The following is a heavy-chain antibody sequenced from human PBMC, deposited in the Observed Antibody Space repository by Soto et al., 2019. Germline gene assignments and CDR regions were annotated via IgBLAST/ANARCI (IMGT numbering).Heavy chain of an antibody. Sequence: EVQLVESGGGLVQPGGSLRLSCAASGFTFSTYSMNWVRQAPGKGLEWVANIKEAGSEEYYVDSVKGRFTISRDNAKNSLYLAMNSLRGEDTAVYYCARDWGAPGRGSAFGYYYHFGMDVWGQGTTVTVPS. V-gene: IGHV3-7*05. CDR3: ARDWGAPGRGSAFGYYYHFGMDV. CDR1: GFTFSTYS. D-gene: IGHD3-16*01. CDR2: IKEAGSEE. J-gene: IGHJ6*02.